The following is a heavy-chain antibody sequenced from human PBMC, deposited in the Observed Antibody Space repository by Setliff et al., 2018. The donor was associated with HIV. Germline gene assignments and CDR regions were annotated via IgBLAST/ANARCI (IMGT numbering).Heavy chain of an antibody. CDR2: VYSTGSI. V-gene: IGHV4-4*08. CDR3: ARDVLDLVISVYGF. D-gene: IGHD3-22*01. Sequence: SETLSLTCTVSGGSMSRFYWTWIRQPPGKGLGWIGFVYSTGSINYSPSFRGRLTISLDTSKNQFSLKLNSVTAADTAVYYCARDVLDLVISVYGFWGQGIPVTVSS. CDR1: GGSMSRFY. J-gene: IGHJ4*02.